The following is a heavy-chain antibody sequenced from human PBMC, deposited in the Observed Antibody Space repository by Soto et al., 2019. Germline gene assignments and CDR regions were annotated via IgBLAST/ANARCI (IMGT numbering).Heavy chain of an antibody. CDR2: ISYDGNVA. CDR1: GFTFSNYG. V-gene: IGHV3-30*03. CDR3: XXXXXIXXXYFDY. Sequence: QVQLVESEGGVVQPGRSLRLSCTASGFTFSNYGMHWVRQAPGKGLEWVTVISYDGNVAYYADSVKGRFTSSRDNSKNTLYLQXNSLXXXXXXXXXXXXXXXIXXXYFDYWGQGTLVTXXS. J-gene: IGHJ4*02.